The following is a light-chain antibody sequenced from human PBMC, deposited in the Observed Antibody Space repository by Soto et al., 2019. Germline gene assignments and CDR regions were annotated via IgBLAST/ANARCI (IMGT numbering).Light chain of an antibody. Sequence: EIVLTQSPATLSLSPGERATLSCRASQSVTSYLAWYQQKPGQAPRLLIYDASNRASGIPARFSGSGSGTDFTLTINSLEPEDFAVYYCHQRSNWPPTFGQGTKVDIK. J-gene: IGKJ1*01. CDR3: HQRSNWPPT. CDR1: QSVTSY. V-gene: IGKV3-11*01. CDR2: DAS.